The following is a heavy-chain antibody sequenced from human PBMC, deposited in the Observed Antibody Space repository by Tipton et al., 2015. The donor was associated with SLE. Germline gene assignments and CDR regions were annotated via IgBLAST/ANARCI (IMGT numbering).Heavy chain of an antibody. J-gene: IGHJ2*01. V-gene: IGHV4-39*07. CDR2: VDYSGVI. Sequence: TLSLTCTVSGGSITSYDYHWGWIRQAPGMGLEWIGSVDYSGVIDYSPALKSRVTISLETSKNHFSLRLTGVTAADTAVYYCARAKAAARVGRGYFDLWGRGTLVTISS. D-gene: IGHD6-13*01. CDR3: ARAKAAARVGRGYFDL. CDR1: GGSITSYDYH.